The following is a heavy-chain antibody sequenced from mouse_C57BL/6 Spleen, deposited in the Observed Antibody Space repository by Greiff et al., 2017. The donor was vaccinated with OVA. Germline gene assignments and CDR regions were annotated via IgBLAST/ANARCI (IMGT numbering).Heavy chain of an antibody. J-gene: IGHJ3*01. D-gene: IGHD6-1*01. V-gene: IGHV1-26*01. Sequence: EVQLQQSGPELVKPGASVKISCKASGYTFTDYYMNWVKQSHGKSLEWIGDINPNNGGTSYNQKVKGKATLTVDKSSSTAYMELRSLTSEDSAVXYCACLPSFAYWGQGTLVTVAA. CDR1: GYTFTDYY. CDR3: ACLPSFAY. CDR2: INPNNGGT.